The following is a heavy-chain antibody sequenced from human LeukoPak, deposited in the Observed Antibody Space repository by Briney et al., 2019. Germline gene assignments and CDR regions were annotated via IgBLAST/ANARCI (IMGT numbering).Heavy chain of an antibody. Sequence: GGSLRLSCAASGFTFSNYAMHWVRQAPGEELEYVSAITSNGGSTYYANSVKGRFTISRDNYKNTLYLQMGTLRAEDMAVYYCARERGDSGSFPFDYWGQGTLVTVSS. CDR1: GFTFSNYA. J-gene: IGHJ4*02. CDR3: ARERGDSGSFPFDY. D-gene: IGHD1-26*01. CDR2: ITSNGGST. V-gene: IGHV3-64*01.